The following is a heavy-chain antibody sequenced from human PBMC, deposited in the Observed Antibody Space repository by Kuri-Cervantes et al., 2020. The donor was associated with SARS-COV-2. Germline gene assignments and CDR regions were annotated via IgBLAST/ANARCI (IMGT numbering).Heavy chain of an antibody. Sequence: GESLKISCAASGFTFSSYSMNWVRQAPGKGLEWVSSINSSSSYIYYADSVKGRFTISRDNAKNSLYLQMNSLRAEDTAVYYCSRDLNNWNDEGASGWGQGTLVTVSS. D-gene: IGHD1-20*01. J-gene: IGHJ4*02. CDR2: INSSSSYI. CDR3: SRDLNNWNDEGASG. CDR1: GFTFSSYS. V-gene: IGHV3-21*01.